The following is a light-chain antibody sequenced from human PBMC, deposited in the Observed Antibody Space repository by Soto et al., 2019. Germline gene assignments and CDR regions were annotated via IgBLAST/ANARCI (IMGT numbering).Light chain of an antibody. J-gene: IGKJ1*01. CDR2: DAS. Sequence: EIVLTQSPVTLSLSPGERATLSCRASQSVSSYLAWYQQKPGQAPRLLIYDASNRATGIPARFSGSGSGTDFTLTISSLEAEDSAVDYCQQRSNWPPVTFGQGTKVDIK. CDR3: QQRSNWPPVT. V-gene: IGKV3-11*01. CDR1: QSVSSY.